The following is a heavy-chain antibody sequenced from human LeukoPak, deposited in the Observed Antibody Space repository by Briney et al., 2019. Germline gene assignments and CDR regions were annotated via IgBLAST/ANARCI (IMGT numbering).Heavy chain of an antibody. CDR1: GYTFTSYD. CDR2: MSPNSGNT. Sequence: ASVKVSCKASGYTFTSYDFNWVRQATGQRPEWMGWMSPNSGNTGYAQKFQDRVTMTRNTSISTAYMELSSLRSDDTAVYYCARGPPNWGYDYWGPGTLVTVSS. J-gene: IGHJ4*02. D-gene: IGHD7-27*01. V-gene: IGHV1-8*01. CDR3: ARGPPNWGYDY.